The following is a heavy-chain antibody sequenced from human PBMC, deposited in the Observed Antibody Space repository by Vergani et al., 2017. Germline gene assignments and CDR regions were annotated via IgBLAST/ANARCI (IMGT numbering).Heavy chain of an antibody. V-gene: IGHV1-69*08. Sequence: QVQLVQSGAEVKKPGSSVKVSCKASGGTFSSYTISWVRQAPGQGLEWMGRIIPILGIANYAQKFQGRVTITADKSTSTAYMELSSLRSEDTAVYYCAREERYNWNYSNAFDIWGQGTMVTVSS. D-gene: IGHD1-7*01. CDR1: GGTFSSYT. J-gene: IGHJ3*02. CDR3: AREERYNWNYSNAFDI. CDR2: IIPILGIA.